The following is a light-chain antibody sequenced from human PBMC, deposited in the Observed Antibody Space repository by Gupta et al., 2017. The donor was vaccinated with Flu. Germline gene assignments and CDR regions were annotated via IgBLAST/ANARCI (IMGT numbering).Light chain of an antibody. J-gene: IGKJ1*01. CDR3: RLSKRWPRT. Sequence: DAVMTQSPLSLPVTLGQPASISCRSSESRVYSDGDSYVSWFHQRPGQSPRRLIYKASNRDSGVPDRISGSGSGTDFRLTISRLVAEDVGVYYCRLSKRWPRTFGQGTKVEI. CDR2: KAS. V-gene: IGKV2-30*01. CDR1: ESRVYSDGDSY.